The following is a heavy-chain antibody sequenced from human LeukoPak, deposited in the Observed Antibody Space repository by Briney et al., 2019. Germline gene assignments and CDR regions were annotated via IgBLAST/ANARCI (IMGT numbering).Heavy chain of an antibody. V-gene: IGHV1-2*06. D-gene: IGHD5-24*01. CDR1: GYTFIAYY. CDR3: ARLFLQFAYYGLDV. Sequence: ASVEVSCKASGYTFIAYYIHWVRQTPGQGLEWMGRINPNSGGTNYAQNFQGRVTMTRDTSTSTAYMELSRLRSDDTAVYYCARLFLQFAYYGLDVWGQGTTVSVSS. CDR2: INPNSGGT. J-gene: IGHJ6*02.